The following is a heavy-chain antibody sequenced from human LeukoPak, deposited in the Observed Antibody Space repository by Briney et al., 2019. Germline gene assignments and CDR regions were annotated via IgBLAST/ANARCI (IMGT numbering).Heavy chain of an antibody. J-gene: IGHJ4*02. Sequence: GGSLRLSCAASGFTFSSYSMNWVRQAPGKGLEWISYISSSSSTIYYAESVKGRFTISRDNAKNSLYLQMNSLRAEDTAIYYCARKPLSGGYGGTIDYWGQGTLVTVSS. D-gene: IGHD5-12*01. CDR2: ISSSSSTI. CDR1: GFTFSSYS. CDR3: ARKPLSGGYGGTIDY. V-gene: IGHV3-48*04.